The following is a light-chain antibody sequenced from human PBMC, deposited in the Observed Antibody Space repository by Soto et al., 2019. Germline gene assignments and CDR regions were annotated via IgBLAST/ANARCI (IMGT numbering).Light chain of an antibody. CDR2: AAS. CDR3: LQDYNYPVT. J-gene: IGKJ1*01. CDR1: QGIRNA. V-gene: IGKV1-6*01. Sequence: AIQMTQSPSSLSASVGDRVTITCRASQGIRNALGWYQQKPGKAPKLLIYAASSLQSGVPSRFSGSGSGTDFTLTISSLQPEDFATYYCLQDYNYPVTFGQGTKVEIK.